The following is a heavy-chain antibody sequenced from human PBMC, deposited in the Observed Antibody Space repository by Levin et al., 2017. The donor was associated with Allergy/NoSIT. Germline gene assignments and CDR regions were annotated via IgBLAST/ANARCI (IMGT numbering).Heavy chain of an antibody. J-gene: IGHJ4*02. D-gene: IGHD3-10*01. Sequence: PGGSLRLSCAASGFTFSDYYMSWIRQAPGKGLEWISYISTSGSTISYGDSVKGRFTISRDNAKKSLYLQMNSLRAEDTAVYYCTRGGHYGSGEFRGALAYWGQGTQVTVSS. CDR1: GFTFSDYY. CDR3: TRGGHYGSGEFRGALAY. V-gene: IGHV3-11*01. CDR2: ISTSGSTI.